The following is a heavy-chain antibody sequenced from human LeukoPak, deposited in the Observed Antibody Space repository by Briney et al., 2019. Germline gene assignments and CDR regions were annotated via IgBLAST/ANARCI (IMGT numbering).Heavy chain of an antibody. CDR1: GGSFSGYY. D-gene: IGHD3-16*02. Sequence: SETLSLTCAVYGGSFSGYYWSWIRQPPRKGLEWIGEINHSGSTNYNPSLKSRVTISVDTSNNQFSLKLSSLTAADTAVYYCARGTPYYDYVWGGYPHDAFDIWGQGTMVTVSS. V-gene: IGHV4-34*01. J-gene: IGHJ3*02. CDR2: INHSGST. CDR3: ARGTPYYDYVWGGYPHDAFDI.